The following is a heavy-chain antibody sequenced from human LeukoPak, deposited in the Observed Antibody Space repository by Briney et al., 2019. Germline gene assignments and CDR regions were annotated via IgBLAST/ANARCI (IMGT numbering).Heavy chain of an antibody. J-gene: IGHJ4*02. CDR2: IYTSGST. D-gene: IGHD3-3*01. Sequence: PSETLSLTCTVSGGSISSYYWSWIRQPAGKGLEWIGRIYTSGSTNYNPSLKSRVTMSVDTSKNQFSLKLSSVTAADTAVYYCARGEDDFWSGYSGFDYWGQGTLVTVSS. V-gene: IGHV4-4*07. CDR3: ARGEDDFWSGYSGFDY. CDR1: GGSISSYY.